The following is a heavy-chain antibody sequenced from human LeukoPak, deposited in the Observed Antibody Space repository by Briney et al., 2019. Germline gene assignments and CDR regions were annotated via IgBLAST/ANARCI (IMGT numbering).Heavy chain of an antibody. CDR3: AKEGPMVRDFDY. CDR1: GFTFSTYA. J-gene: IGHJ4*02. CDR2: ISGSGGSK. V-gene: IGHV3-23*01. D-gene: IGHD3-10*01. Sequence: GGSLRLSCAASGFTFSTYAMSWVRQASGKGLEWVSAISGSGGSKYYADSVKGRFTISRDNSKNTLYLQMNSLRAEDTAVYYCAKEGPMVRDFDYWGQGTLVTVSS.